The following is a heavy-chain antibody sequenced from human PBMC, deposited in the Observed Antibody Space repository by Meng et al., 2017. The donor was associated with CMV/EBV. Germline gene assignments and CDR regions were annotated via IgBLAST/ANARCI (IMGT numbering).Heavy chain of an antibody. CDR3: AIIGYKEWDY. Sequence: SETLSLTCTVSGGSISSISYYWGWIRQPPGKGLEWIGSIYYSGSTYYNPSLKSRVTISVDTSKNQFSLKLSSVTAADTAVYYCAIIGYKEWDYWGQGTLVTVSS. CDR2: IYYSGST. CDR1: GGSISSISYY. J-gene: IGHJ4*02. D-gene: IGHD3-3*01. V-gene: IGHV4-39*07.